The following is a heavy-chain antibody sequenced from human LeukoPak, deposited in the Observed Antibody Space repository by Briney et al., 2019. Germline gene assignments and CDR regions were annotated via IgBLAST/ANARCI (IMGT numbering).Heavy chain of an antibody. D-gene: IGHD3-9*01. CDR1: GGPFSGYY. J-gene: IGHJ4*02. CDR3: ARGKLRYFDWLWEFDY. CDR2: INHSGST. Sequence: PSETLSLTCAVYGGPFSGYYWSWIRQPPGKGLEWIGEINHSGSTNYNPSLKSRVTISVDTSKNQFSLKLSSVTAADTAVYYCARGKLRYFDWLWEFDYWGQGTLVTVPS. V-gene: IGHV4-34*01.